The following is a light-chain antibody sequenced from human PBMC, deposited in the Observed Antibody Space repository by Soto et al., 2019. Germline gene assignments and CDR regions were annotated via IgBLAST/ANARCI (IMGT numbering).Light chain of an antibody. V-gene: IGLV1-47*02. J-gene: IGLJ2*01. CDR2: SNN. Sequence: QSVLTQPPSASGTPGQKVFISCSLSSSNIGGTNYAYWYQQLPGAAPKLLMHSNNLRPSGVPERISGSKFGTASSLAISGLRSEDEAVYYCASWDDRLGAVIFGGGTKVTVL. CDR1: SSNIGGTNY. CDR3: ASWDDRLGAVI.